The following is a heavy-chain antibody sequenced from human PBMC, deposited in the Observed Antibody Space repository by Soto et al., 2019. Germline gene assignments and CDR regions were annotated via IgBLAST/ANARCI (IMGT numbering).Heavy chain of an antibody. V-gene: IGHV3-33*01. J-gene: IGHJ3*01. D-gene: IGHD6-19*01. Sequence: QVQLVQSGGGVVQPGTSLRLSCAASGFTLCTYGMHWVRQAPGKGLEWVAVLWSDGSTQYYADSVEGRFTISRDIAKNTLSLLMNSLRDDDTAIYYCAREAAVGGVPPGGAFQVWGQGTMVTVSS. CDR2: LWSDGSTQ. CDR3: AREAAVGGVPPGGAFQV. CDR1: GFTLCTYG.